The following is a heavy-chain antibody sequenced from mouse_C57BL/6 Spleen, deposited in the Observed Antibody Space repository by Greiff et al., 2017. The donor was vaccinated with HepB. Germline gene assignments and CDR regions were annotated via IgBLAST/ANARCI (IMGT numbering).Heavy chain of an antibody. V-gene: IGHV1-55*01. J-gene: IGHJ1*03. Sequence: VQLQQSGAELVKPGASVKMSCKASGYTFTSYWITWVKQRPGQGLEWIGDIYPGSGSTNYNEKFKSKATLTVDTSSSTAYMQLSSLTSEDSAFYYCARDSHYYGSSYGYFDVWGTGTTVTVSS. CDR3: ARDSHYYGSSYGYFDV. CDR1: GYTFTSYW. D-gene: IGHD1-1*01. CDR2: IYPGSGST.